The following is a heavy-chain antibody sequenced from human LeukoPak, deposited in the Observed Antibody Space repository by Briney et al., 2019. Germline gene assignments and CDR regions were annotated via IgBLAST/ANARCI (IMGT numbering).Heavy chain of an antibody. V-gene: IGHV4-31*03. CDR3: ATYGSGSYRFDP. D-gene: IGHD3-10*01. CDR2: IHHSGST. Sequence: SETLSLTCTVSGGSISSGNYYWSWLRQHPGKGLEWIGYIHHSGSTYYNPSLKSRVIISVDTSKNQFSLKLNSVTAADTAVYYCATYGSGSYRFDPWGQGTLVTVSS. CDR1: GGSISSGNYY. J-gene: IGHJ5*02.